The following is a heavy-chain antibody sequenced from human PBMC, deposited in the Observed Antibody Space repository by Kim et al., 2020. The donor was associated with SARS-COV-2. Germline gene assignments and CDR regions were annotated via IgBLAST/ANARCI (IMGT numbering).Heavy chain of an antibody. CDR2: IIPIFGTA. CDR3: ARGDLLHYDSSGYPRGWFDP. Sequence: SVKVSCKASGGTFSSYAISWVRQAPGQGLEWMGGIIPIFGTANYAQKFQGRVTITADESTSTAYMELSSLRSEDTAVYYCARGDLLHYDSSGYPRGWFDPWGQGTLVTVSS. CDR1: GGTFSSYA. J-gene: IGHJ5*02. D-gene: IGHD3-22*01. V-gene: IGHV1-69*13.